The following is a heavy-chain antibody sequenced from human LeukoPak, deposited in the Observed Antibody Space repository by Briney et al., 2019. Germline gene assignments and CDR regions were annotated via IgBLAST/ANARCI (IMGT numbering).Heavy chain of an antibody. Sequence: ASVTVSCKASGYTFTDQHIHWVRQAPGQGLEWMGWIHSNSGGTNYAQKFQGRVTMTRDTSISTAYMELSRLRSDDTAVYYCARDSGGWYRPQFDFWGQGTLVTVSS. CDR1: GYTFTDQH. CDR3: ARDSGGWYRPQFDF. J-gene: IGHJ4*02. CDR2: IHSNSGGT. V-gene: IGHV1-2*02. D-gene: IGHD6-19*01.